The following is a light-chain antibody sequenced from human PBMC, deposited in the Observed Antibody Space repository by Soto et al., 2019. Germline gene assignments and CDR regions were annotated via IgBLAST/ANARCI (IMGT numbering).Light chain of an antibody. CDR2: DSS. Sequence: EVVLTQSPATLSLSPGERATLSCRASQSVSTYLAWYQHKPGQAPRLLIYDSSNRASSIPARFSGSGSGTDFTLTISSLEPEDFAVYYCQQRNSWPRTFGQGTKLEIK. J-gene: IGKJ2*01. CDR1: QSVSTY. CDR3: QQRNSWPRT. V-gene: IGKV3-11*01.